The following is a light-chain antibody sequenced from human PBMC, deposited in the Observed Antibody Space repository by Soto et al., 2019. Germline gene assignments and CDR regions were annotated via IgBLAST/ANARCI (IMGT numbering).Light chain of an antibody. CDR3: QQCSKWPLT. J-gene: IGKJ4*01. CDR1: LSVSTS. Sequence: EIDLTQSPVTLSLSPGDRATLSCRASLSVSTSLDWYQQKPGQSPRLLIYDAAHRATGIPVRFSGGGSGTDFTLTISSLEPEDFAVYYCQQCSKWPLTFGGGTKVEIK. CDR2: DAA. V-gene: IGKV3-11*01.